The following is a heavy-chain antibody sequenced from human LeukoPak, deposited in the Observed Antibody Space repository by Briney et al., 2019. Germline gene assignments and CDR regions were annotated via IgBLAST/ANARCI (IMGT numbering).Heavy chain of an antibody. D-gene: IGHD3-3*01. Sequence: ASVKVSCKVSGYTLTELSMHWVRQAPGKGLEWMGGFDPEDGETIYAQKFQGRVTMTEDTSTDTAYMELSSLRSEDAAVYYCATDRDFWSGYYIFDYWGQGTLVTVSS. CDR1: GYTLTELS. J-gene: IGHJ4*02. CDR3: ATDRDFWSGYYIFDY. CDR2: FDPEDGET. V-gene: IGHV1-24*01.